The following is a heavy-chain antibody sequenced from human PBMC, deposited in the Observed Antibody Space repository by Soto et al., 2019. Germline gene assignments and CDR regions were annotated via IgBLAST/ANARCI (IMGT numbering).Heavy chain of an antibody. CDR3: TGYGHYYYYGMDV. CDR1: AGSMSSCSYY. Sequence: SEKFALSYTVSAGSMSSCSYYVGGIRQPPGKGLEWIGSIYYSGSTYYNPSLKSRVTISVDTSKNQFSLKLSSVTAADTAVYYCTGYGHYYYYGMDVWGQGTTVS. V-gene: IGHV4-39*01. J-gene: IGHJ6*02. CDR2: IYYSGST. D-gene: IGHD3-16*01.